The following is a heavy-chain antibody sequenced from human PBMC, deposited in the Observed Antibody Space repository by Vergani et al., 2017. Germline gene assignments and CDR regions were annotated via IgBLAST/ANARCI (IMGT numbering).Heavy chain of an antibody. CDR1: GGSIRSGSYY. J-gene: IGHJ5*02. Sequence: QVQLQESGPGLVKPSQTLSLTCTVSGGSIRSGSYYWRWIRQPAGKGLEWIGRIYTSGSTNYNPSLKSRVTISVDTSQNPFSLKLSSVTAADTAVYYCAGIGGYVLAFDPWGQGTLVTVSS. CDR3: AGIGGYVLAFDP. D-gene: IGHD5-12*01. CDR2: IYTSGST. V-gene: IGHV4-61*02.